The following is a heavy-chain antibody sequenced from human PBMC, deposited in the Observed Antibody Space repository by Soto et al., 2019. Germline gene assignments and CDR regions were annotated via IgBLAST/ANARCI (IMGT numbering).Heavy chain of an antibody. CDR1: GFTFSSYA. D-gene: IGHD5-12*01. Sequence: PGGSLRLSCAASGFTFSSYAMSWVRQAPGKGLEWVSAISGSGGSTYYADSVKGRFTISRDNSKNTLYLQMNSLRAEDTAVYYCAKDQEGEYSGFVFDYWGQGTLVTVSS. V-gene: IGHV3-23*01. CDR3: AKDQEGEYSGFVFDY. J-gene: IGHJ4*02. CDR2: ISGSGGST.